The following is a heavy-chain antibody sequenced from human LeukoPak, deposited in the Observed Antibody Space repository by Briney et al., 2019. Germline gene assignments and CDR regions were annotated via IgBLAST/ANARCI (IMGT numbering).Heavy chain of an antibody. Sequence: ASVRVSCKASGYSFTGNYMHWVRQAPGQGFEWMGWINPNTGGTNYAQKFKGRVTMTRDTSISTAYMELSRLRSDDTAVYYCARVPRFLEWSKDYWGQGTLVTVSS. CDR3: ARVPRFLEWSKDY. J-gene: IGHJ4*02. CDR2: INPNTGGT. D-gene: IGHD3-3*01. V-gene: IGHV1-2*02. CDR1: GYSFTGNY.